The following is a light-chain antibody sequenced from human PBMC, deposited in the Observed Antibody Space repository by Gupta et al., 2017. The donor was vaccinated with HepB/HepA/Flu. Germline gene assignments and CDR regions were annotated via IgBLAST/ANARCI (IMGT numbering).Light chain of an antibody. CDR2: CAS. J-gene: IGKJ5*01. CDR1: QGISSC. CDR3: QYYILPPRRT. Sequence: AIRMTQSPFSLSASAGDRGTITRWASQGISSCVAWDQKKVVKVPKVFIYCASSLLSGVPSRISDSGSGADYTLTISSLQPEDLATYYCQYYILPPRRTFGQGTRLEIK. V-gene: IGKV1D-43*01.